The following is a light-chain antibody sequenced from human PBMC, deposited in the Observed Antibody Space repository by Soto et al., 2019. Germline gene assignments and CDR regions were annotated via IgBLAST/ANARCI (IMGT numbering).Light chain of an antibody. V-gene: IGLV1-44*01. CDR1: SSNIGSNT. CDR3: AAWDDSLNGVM. J-gene: IGLJ3*02. CDR2: SNN. Sequence: VVTQSPSASGTPGQRVTISCSGSSSNIGSNTVSWYRHLPGTAPRLLIYSNNQRPSGVPDRFSGSKSGASASLAISGLQSEDEADYFCAAWDDSLNGVMFGGGTKLTVL.